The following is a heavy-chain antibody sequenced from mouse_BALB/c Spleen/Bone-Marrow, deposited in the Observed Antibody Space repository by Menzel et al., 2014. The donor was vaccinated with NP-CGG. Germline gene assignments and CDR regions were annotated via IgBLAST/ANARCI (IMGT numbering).Heavy chain of an antibody. D-gene: IGHD2-4*01. V-gene: IGHV5-6*01. J-gene: IGHJ3*01. CDR3: ARQDYDWFAY. Sequence: EVQLVESGGDLVKPGGSLKLSCAASGFTFSSYGMSWVRQTPDKRLEWVATISSGGSYTYYPDSVKGRFTISRDNAKNTLYLQMGSLKSEDTAMYYCARQDYDWFAYWGQGTLVTVSA. CDR2: ISSGGSYT. CDR1: GFTFSSYG.